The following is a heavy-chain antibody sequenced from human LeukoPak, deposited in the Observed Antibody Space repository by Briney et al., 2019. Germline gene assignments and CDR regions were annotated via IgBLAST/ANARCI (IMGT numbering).Heavy chain of an antibody. D-gene: IGHD2-15*01. CDR3: ARGTVGYCSGGSCSLGY. V-gene: IGHV3-53*01. CDR1: GFTVSSSY. CDR2: IYSGGST. Sequence: GGSLRLSCAASGFTVSSSYMSWVRQAPGKGLEWVSVIYSGGSTYYADSVKGRFTISRDNSKNTLYLQMNSLRAEDTAVYYCARGTVGYCSGGSCSLGYWGQGTLVTVSS. J-gene: IGHJ4*02.